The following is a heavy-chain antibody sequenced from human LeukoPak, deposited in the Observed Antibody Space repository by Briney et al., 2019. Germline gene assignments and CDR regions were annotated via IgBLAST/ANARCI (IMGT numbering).Heavy chain of an antibody. CDR1: GGSFSGYY. CDR3: ARCRRTVYISGWFRFDP. D-gene: IGHD6-19*01. CDR2: INHSGST. J-gene: IGHJ5*02. Sequence: SETLSLTCAVYGGSFSGYYWSWIRQPPGKGLEWIGEINHSGSTNYNPSLKSRVTISVDTSKNQFSLKLSSVTAADTAVYYCARCRRTVYISGWFRFDPWGQGILVTVSS. V-gene: IGHV4-34*01.